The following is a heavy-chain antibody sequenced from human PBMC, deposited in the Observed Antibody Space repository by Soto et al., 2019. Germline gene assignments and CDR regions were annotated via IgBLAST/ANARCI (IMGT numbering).Heavy chain of an antibody. Sequence: ASVKVSCRASGYTFTSYDINWVRQATGQGLEWMGWMNPNSGSTGYAQKFQGRVTMTRNTSISTAYMELSSLRSEDTAVYYCAKYNDFWSGYYFSPNYYYYYSMDVWGQGTTVTVSS. D-gene: IGHD3-3*01. CDR1: GYTFTSYD. CDR2: MNPNSGST. V-gene: IGHV1-8*01. CDR3: AKYNDFWSGYYFSPNYYYYYSMDV. J-gene: IGHJ6*02.